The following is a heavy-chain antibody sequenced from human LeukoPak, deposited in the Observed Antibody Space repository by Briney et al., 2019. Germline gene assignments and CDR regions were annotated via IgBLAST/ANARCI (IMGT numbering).Heavy chain of an antibody. CDR2: VLYDGSNK. CDR1: GFIFSNYA. D-gene: IGHD7-27*01. Sequence: GGSLRLSCAASGFIFSNYAMYWVRLAPGKGLVWVAVVLYDGSNKYYADSVKGRFPISRDNSENTLCLQMNSLRAEDTAVYYCARRTGSQSESAVHYFDNWGQGTLVTVSS. CDR3: ARRTGSQSESAVHYFDN. V-gene: IGHV3-30-3*01. J-gene: IGHJ4*02.